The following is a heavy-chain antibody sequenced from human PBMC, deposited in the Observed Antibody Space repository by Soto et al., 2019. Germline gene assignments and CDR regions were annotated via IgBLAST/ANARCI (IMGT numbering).Heavy chain of an antibody. J-gene: IGHJ4*02. D-gene: IGHD6-19*01. V-gene: IGHV4-34*01. CDR2: INHSGST. Sequence: SETLSLTCTVSGGSISSYYWSWIRQPPGKGLEWIGEINHSGSTNYNPSLKSRVTISVDRSKNQFSLKLSSVTAADTAVYYCARVRSGWGIDYWGQGTLVTVPQ. CDR1: GGSISSYY. CDR3: ARVRSGWGIDY.